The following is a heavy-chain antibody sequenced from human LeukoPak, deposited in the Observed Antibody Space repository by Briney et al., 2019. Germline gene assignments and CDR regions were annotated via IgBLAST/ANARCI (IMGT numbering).Heavy chain of an antibody. CDR3: ARVYSSSSKTHYYYYMDV. V-gene: IGHV4-34*01. J-gene: IGHJ6*03. CDR1: GGSFSGYY. D-gene: IGHD6-6*01. Sequence: PSETLSLTYAVSGGSFSGYYWSWIRQPPRKGLESIWEINHSGSTNYNPSLKSRVTISVDTSKNQFSLKLSSVTAADTAVYYCARVYSSSSKTHYYYYMDVWGKGTTVTVSS. CDR2: INHSGST.